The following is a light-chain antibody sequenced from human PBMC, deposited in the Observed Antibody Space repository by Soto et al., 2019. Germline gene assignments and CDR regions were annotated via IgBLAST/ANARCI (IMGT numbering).Light chain of an antibody. Sequence: QSALTQPASVSGSPGQSITISCTGTSRDVGGYTYVSWYQQHPGKAPKLMIYDVSNRPSGVSNRFSGSKSGNTASLTISGLQAEDEADYYCSSYRSSTAPRVFGGGTKLTVL. J-gene: IGLJ2*01. V-gene: IGLV2-14*01. CDR1: SRDVGGYTY. CDR2: DVS. CDR3: SSYRSSTAPRV.